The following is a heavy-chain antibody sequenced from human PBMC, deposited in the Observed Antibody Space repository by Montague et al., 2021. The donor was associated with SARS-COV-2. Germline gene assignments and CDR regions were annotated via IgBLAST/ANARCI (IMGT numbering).Heavy chain of an antibody. CDR3: ARHGPFVVVTAIHDTFDI. D-gene: IGHD2-21*02. CDR2: IYYSGST. J-gene: IGHJ3*02. Sequence: SETLSLTCTVSGGSISTYYWSWIRQPPGKGLEWIGYIYYSGSTNYNPSLKSRVTISVDTSKNQFSLKLSSVTAADTAVYYCARHGPFVVVTAIHDTFDIWGLGTMVTVSS. V-gene: IGHV4-59*08. CDR1: GGSISTYY.